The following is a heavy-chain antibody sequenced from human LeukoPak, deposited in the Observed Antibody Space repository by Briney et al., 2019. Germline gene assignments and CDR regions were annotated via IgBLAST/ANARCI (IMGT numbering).Heavy chain of an antibody. D-gene: IGHD3-3*01. CDR3: AKEGKYEYFDY. J-gene: IGHJ4*02. CDR1: GFTFDDYA. Sequence: GRSLRLSCAASGFTFDDYAMHWVRHAPGKGLEWVSGISWSSGSIGYADSVKGRFTISRDNAKNSLYLQMNSLRAEDTALYYCAKEGKYEYFDYWGQGTLVTVSS. V-gene: IGHV3-9*01. CDR2: ISWSSGSI.